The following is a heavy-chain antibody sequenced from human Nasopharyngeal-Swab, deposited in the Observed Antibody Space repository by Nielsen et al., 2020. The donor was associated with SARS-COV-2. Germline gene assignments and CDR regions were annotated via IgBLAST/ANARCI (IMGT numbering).Heavy chain of an antibody. CDR1: GGSFSSNSAS. D-gene: IGHD2-15*01. J-gene: IGHJ3*02. CDR2: IYYSSKSYN. V-gene: IGHV6-1*01. Sequence: SLSLACAVSGGSFSSNSASWNWIRQYPSRGLEWLGRIYYSSKSYNDYAVSVKSRININQDTSKNHFFMQLNSVTPEDTAVYYCARDRSIEADAFDIWGQGTMVTVSS. CDR3: ARDRSIEADAFDI.